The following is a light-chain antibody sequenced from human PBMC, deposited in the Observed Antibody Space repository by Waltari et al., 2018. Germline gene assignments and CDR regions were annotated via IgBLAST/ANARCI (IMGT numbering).Light chain of an antibody. Sequence: DIQMTQSPSTLSASVGDRVTITCRASQNINSWLAWYQQKPGKAPQFLIYKASSLESGVPATVSCSGSGTKFTLTISSLQPDEFGTYYCQQYNTYPLTFGQGTKVEIK. V-gene: IGKV1-5*03. CDR2: KAS. CDR3: QQYNTYPLT. J-gene: IGKJ1*01. CDR1: QNINSW.